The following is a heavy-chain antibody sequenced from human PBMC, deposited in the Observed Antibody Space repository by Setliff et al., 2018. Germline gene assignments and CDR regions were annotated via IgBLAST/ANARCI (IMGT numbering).Heavy chain of an antibody. CDR1: GDSMSFSY. CDR2: IYYSGST. CDR3: AKGRGEMDS. J-gene: IGHJ4*02. Sequence: TPSETLSLTCSVSGDSMSFSYWSWIRQPPGKGLEWIGYIYYSGSTDSHPSLKSRVSISIDTSKNQFSLNVRSVTAADTAIYYCAKGRGEMDSWGQGILVTVSS. V-gene: IGHV4-59*01. D-gene: IGHD3-10*01.